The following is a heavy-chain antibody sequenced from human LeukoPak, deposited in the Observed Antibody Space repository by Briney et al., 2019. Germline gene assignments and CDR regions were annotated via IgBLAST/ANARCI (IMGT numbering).Heavy chain of an antibody. D-gene: IGHD6-19*01. V-gene: IGHV3-9*01. CDR2: ISWNSGSI. CDR1: GFIFNNYA. J-gene: IGHJ4*02. Sequence: GGSLRLSCAGSGFIFNNYAMHWVRQPPGKGLGGVSGISWNSGSIDYADSVKGRFTISRDNAKNSLYLQMNSLRVEDTAFYYCAKDNRRHYTSGPNPDSLHWGQGALVTVSS. CDR3: AKDNRRHYTSGPNPDSLH.